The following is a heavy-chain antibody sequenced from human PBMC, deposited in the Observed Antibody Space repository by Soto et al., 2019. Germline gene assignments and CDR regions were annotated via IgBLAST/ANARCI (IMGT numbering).Heavy chain of an antibody. V-gene: IGHV1-46*01. CDR2: INPSGGST. D-gene: IGHD3-22*01. Sequence: ASVKVSCKASGYSFTSYYLHWVRQAPGQGPEWMGLINPSGGSTTYSQKFQGRVTLTTDTSTNTGYMELRSLTSDDTAVYFCATEPIYYNDGSGYYPLGHWGQGTLVTVSS. J-gene: IGHJ4*02. CDR3: ATEPIYYNDGSGYYPLGH. CDR1: GYSFTSYY.